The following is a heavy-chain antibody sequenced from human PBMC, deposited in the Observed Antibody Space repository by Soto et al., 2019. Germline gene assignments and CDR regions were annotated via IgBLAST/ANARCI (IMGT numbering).Heavy chain of an antibody. V-gene: IGHV1-69*01. J-gene: IGHJ5*02. CDR1: GRTFSSYA. Sequence: QVQLVQSGAEVKKPGSSVKVSCKASGRTFSSYAISWVRQAPGQGLAWLGGIIPIFGTATYAQKFQGRVTITADESTSPAYMELSSLRSEDTAVYYCARVEDSGSHPWGQGTLVTVSS. CDR3: ARVEDSGSHP. D-gene: IGHD1-26*01. CDR2: IIPIFGTA.